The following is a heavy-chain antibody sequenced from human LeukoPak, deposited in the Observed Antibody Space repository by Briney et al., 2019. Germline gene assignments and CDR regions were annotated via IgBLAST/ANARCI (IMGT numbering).Heavy chain of an antibody. CDR2: ISGSGGST. D-gene: IGHD4-17*01. V-gene: IGHV3-23*01. CDR1: GFTFSSYA. J-gene: IGHJ4*02. Sequence: GGSLRLSCAASGFTFSSYAMSWVRQAPGKGLEWVSAISGSGGSTYYADSVKGRFTISRDNSKHTLYLQMNSLRAEDTAVYYCANAPGGDYTDYWGQGTLVTVSS. CDR3: ANAPGGDYTDY.